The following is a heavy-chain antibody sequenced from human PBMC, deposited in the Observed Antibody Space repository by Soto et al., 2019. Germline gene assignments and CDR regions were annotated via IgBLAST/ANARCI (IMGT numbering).Heavy chain of an antibody. CDR2: ISYSGTT. CDR1: GDSISGGGYY. J-gene: IGHJ4*02. Sequence: QVQLQESGPGLVKPSLTLSLTCTVSGDSISGGGYYWSWIRQHPGKGLEWIGYISYSGTTYYNPSLKSRVTISLDKSKNQFSLKLGSVTAADTAAYYCARTYYDILSGFYLFDYWGQGTLVTVSS. CDR3: ARTYYDILSGFYLFDY. D-gene: IGHD3-9*01. V-gene: IGHV4-31*03.